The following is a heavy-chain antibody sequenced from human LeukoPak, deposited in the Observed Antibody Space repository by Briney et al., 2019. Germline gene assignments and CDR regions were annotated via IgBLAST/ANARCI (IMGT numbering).Heavy chain of an antibody. CDR3: ARGRRYYGSGGNWFDP. CDR1: GGSISTYY. CDR2: IYTSGST. V-gene: IGHV4-4*07. Sequence: SETLSLTCAVSGGSISTYYWSWIRQPPGKGLEWIGRIYTSGSTNYNPSLKSRVTMSVDTSKNQFSLKLSSVTAADTAVYYCARGRRYYGSGGNWFDPWGQGTLVTVSS. D-gene: IGHD3-10*01. J-gene: IGHJ5*02.